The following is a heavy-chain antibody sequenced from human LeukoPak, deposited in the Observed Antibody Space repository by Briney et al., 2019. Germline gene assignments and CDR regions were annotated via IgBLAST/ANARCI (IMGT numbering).Heavy chain of an antibody. V-gene: IGHV5-51*01. D-gene: IGHD3-16*01. CDR1: GYRFTTYW. Sequence: GESLKISCQGSGYRFTTYWIGWVRQMPGKGLEWMGIIYPGDSDTRYSPSFQGQVTISADKSISTAYLQWSSLKASDTAMYYCARALVDSNGGMDYWGQGTLVTVSS. CDR2: IYPGDSDT. J-gene: IGHJ4*02. CDR3: ARALVDSNGGMDY.